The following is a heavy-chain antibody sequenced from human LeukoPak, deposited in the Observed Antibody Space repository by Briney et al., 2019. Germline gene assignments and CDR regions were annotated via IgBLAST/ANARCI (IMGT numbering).Heavy chain of an antibody. V-gene: IGHV1-24*01. CDR1: GYSLSDLS. CDR3: AAFFLTGYLV. Sequence: ASVKVSCRVSGYSLSDLSIHWVRQAPGKGLEWMGGFDPEDGETIYAQKFQGRVTMTEDTSTDTAYMELSSLRSEDTAVYYCAAFFLTGYLVWGQGTLVTVSS. CDR2: FDPEDGET. D-gene: IGHD3-9*01. J-gene: IGHJ4*02.